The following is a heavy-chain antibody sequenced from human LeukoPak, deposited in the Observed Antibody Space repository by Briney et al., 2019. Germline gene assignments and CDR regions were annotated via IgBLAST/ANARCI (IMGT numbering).Heavy chain of an antibody. D-gene: IGHD3-10*01. CDR3: AHRYYGSGTFGY. CDR2: IYWNDDK. Sequence: SGPTLVKPTQTLTLTCTFSGFSLSTSGVGVGWIRKPPGQALEWLALIYWNDDKRYSPSLKSRLTITKDASKNQVVLTMTNMDPVDTATYYCAHRYYGSGTFGYWGQGTLVTVSS. V-gene: IGHV2-5*01. CDR1: GFSLSTSGVG. J-gene: IGHJ4*02.